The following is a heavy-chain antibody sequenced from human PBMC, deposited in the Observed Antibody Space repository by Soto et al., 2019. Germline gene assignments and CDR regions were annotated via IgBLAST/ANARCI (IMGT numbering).Heavy chain of an antibody. D-gene: IGHD2-15*01. V-gene: IGHV1-69*06. Sequence: QVQLVQSGAEVKKPGSSVKVSCKASGGTFSTNPISWVRQAPGQGLEWMGGTGSGTGPGNHAQKFQGRLTINVDKYTSTVYMELSSLSSEDTAVYYCARRDSGGFYRYFDSWGQGTLVTVSS. CDR3: ARRDSGGFYRYFDS. CDR2: TGSGTGPG. CDR1: GGTFSTNP. J-gene: IGHJ4*02.